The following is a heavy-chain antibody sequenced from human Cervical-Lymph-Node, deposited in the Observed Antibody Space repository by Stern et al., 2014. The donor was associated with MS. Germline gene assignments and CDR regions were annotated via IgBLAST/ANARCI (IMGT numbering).Heavy chain of an antibody. Sequence: QLGQSGAKVRKPGSSVKVSCSVSGDSFNSYTISLARQAPGQGLEWLGRILPILGIPNYAQRFQGRVTIIADKSTSTVYMELSSLKSEDTAVYYCAGALAAAGYAYWGQGTLVSVSS. D-gene: IGHD6-25*01. CDR2: ILPILGIP. V-gene: IGHV1-69*09. CDR3: AGALAAAGYAY. J-gene: IGHJ4*02. CDR1: GDSFNSYT.